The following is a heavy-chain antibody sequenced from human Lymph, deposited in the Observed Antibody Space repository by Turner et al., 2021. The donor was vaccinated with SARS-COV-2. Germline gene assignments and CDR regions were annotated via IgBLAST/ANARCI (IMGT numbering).Heavy chain of an antibody. D-gene: IGHD6-6*01. V-gene: IGHV3-33*01. CDR2: ILYDGSYK. CDR3: ARDYSSSSYLVSWFDP. Sequence: QVQLVESGGGVVQPGRSLRLSCAASGFIFSSYGMHWVRQAPGKGLEWVAVILYDGSYKYYADSVKGRFTISRDNSKNTLYLQMNSLRAEDTAVYYCARDYSSSSYLVSWFDPWGQGALVTVSS. CDR1: GFIFSSYG. J-gene: IGHJ5*02.